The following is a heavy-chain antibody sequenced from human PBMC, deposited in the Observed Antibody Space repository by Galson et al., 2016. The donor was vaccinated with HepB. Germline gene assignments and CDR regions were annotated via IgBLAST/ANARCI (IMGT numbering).Heavy chain of an antibody. J-gene: IGHJ5*02. V-gene: IGHV4-28*01. CDR2: IDYTGST. CDR1: GVSINSNNW. Sequence: SETLSLTCAVSGVSINSNNWWGWIQQAPGKGLEWIGYIDYTGSTYYNPSVKSRVTMSVDTSKNQVSLKLRSVTAVDTAVYYCAKKKSESHPFDPWGQGSLVSVSS. CDR3: AKKKSESHPFDP.